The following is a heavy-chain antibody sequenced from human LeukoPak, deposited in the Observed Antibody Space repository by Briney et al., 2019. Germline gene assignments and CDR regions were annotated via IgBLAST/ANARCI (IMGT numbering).Heavy chain of an antibody. Sequence: SETLSLTCTVSGGSISSGGYYWSWIRQPPGKGLEWIGYIYHSGSTYYNPSLKSRVTISVDTSKNQFSLKLSSVTAADTAVYYCTMNGAYCLDSWGPGTLLTVSS. CDR2: IYHSGST. J-gene: IGHJ4*02. D-gene: IGHD4/OR15-4a*01. CDR3: TMNGAYCLDS. CDR1: GGSISSGGYY. V-gene: IGHV4-30-2*01.